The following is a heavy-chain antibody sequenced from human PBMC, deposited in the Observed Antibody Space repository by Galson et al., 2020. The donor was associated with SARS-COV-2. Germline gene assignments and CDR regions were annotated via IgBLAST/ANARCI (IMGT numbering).Heavy chain of an antibody. CDR2: INPSGDIT. CDR3: VREWGDINSSVFDY. Sequence: ASVKVSCKASGYTFISFYIHWLRQAPGHGLEWMGVINPSGDITSYAQKLRGRVTVTRDMSTQTVYMELSSLTSEDTAIYYCVREWGDINSSVFDYWGQGSLVVVSS. J-gene: IGHJ4*02. V-gene: IGHV1-46*04. D-gene: IGHD2-21*01. CDR1: GYTFISFY.